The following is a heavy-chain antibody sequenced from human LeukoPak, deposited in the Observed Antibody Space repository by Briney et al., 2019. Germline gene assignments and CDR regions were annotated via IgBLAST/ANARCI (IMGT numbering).Heavy chain of an antibody. J-gene: IGHJ6*03. CDR3: ARAFVQNYYYYYMDV. Sequence: PSETLSLTCTVSGYSINSGYFWGWVRQPPGKGPEWIGSIFHTGDVYYNPSLRSRVTISVDTSKNQFSLKLSSVTAADTAVYYCARAFVQNYYYYYMDVWGKGTTVTISS. CDR1: GYSINSGYF. CDR2: IFHTGDV. V-gene: IGHV4-38-2*02.